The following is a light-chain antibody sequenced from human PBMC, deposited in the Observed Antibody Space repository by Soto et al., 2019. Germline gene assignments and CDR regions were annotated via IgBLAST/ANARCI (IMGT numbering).Light chain of an antibody. J-gene: IGKJ1*01. V-gene: IGKV3D-15*01. CDR3: HHYET. CDR2: AAS. Sequence: DIVMTQSPTILSVSPGERATLSCRASQSVSSNLAWCQQKPGQAPRLLIYAASSRASGIPDRFSGSGSETEFTLTISRLEPEDFTVYYCHHYETFGQGTKVDIK. CDR1: QSVSSN.